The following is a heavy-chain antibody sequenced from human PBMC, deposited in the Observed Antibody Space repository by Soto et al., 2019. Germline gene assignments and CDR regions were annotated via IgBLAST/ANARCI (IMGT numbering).Heavy chain of an antibody. D-gene: IGHD3-3*01. V-gene: IGHV4-34*01. CDR3: ARRFWSGQRGV. J-gene: IGHJ6*02. Sequence: QVQPQQWGAGLLKPSETLSLTCAVYGGSFSGYYWSWIRQPPGKGLEWIGEINHSGSTNYNPSLKSRVTISVDTSKNQFSLKLSSVTAADTAVYYCARRFWSGQRGVWGQGTTVTVSS. CDR2: INHSGST. CDR1: GGSFSGYY.